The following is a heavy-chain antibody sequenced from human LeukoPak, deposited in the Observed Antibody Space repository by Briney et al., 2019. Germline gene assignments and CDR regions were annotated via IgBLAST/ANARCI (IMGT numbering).Heavy chain of an antibody. D-gene: IGHD2-2*01. CDR1: GFTFSNYA. Sequence: QPGGSLRLSCAVSGFTFSNYAMSWVRQAPGKGLEWVSVISGSGGSTYYADSVKGRFTISRDNSKNTLYLQMNSLRAEDTAVYYCAKLSRAGCSSTSCYVFDYWGQGTQVTVSS. CDR2: ISGSGGST. J-gene: IGHJ4*02. CDR3: AKLSRAGCSSTSCYVFDY. V-gene: IGHV3-23*01.